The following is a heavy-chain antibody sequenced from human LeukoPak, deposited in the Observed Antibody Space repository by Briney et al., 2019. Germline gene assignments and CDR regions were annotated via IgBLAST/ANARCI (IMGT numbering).Heavy chain of an antibody. Sequence: GGSLRLSCAATGFTFSSYAMHWVRQAPGKGLEWVAVISYDGSNKYYADSVKGRFAISRDNSKNTLYLQMNSLRAEDTAVYYCASHSSRHYYDSSGYSAIDYWGQGTLVTVSS. J-gene: IGHJ4*02. D-gene: IGHD3-22*01. CDR3: ASHSSRHYYDSSGYSAIDY. CDR2: ISYDGSNK. CDR1: GFTFSSYA. V-gene: IGHV3-30*09.